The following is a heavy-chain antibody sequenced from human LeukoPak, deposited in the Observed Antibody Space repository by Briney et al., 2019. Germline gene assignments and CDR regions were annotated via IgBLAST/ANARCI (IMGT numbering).Heavy chain of an antibody. CDR3: ARLWSTYCSGGSCPHQPNY. CDR2: IYYGGSP. Sequence: SETLSLTCNVSGGSISTTTNSWGWAWIRQRPTKGLEWIGSIYYGGSPYYTSSLKSRVTISVDTSKNQFSLKLASLTAADTAVYYCARLWSTYCSGGSCPHQPNYWGQGTLVTVSS. CDR1: GGSISTTTNS. V-gene: IGHV4-39*01. D-gene: IGHD2-15*01. J-gene: IGHJ4*02.